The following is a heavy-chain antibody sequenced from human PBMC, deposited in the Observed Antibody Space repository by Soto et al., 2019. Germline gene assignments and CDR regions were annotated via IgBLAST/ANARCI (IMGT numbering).Heavy chain of an antibody. CDR3: AKGGIVATICNWFDP. J-gene: IGHJ5*02. D-gene: IGHD5-12*01. V-gene: IGHV3-23*01. CDR1: GFTFSSYA. Sequence: GGSLRLSCAASGFTFSSYAMSWVRQAPGKGLEWVSAISGSGGSTYYADSVKGRFTISRDNSKNTLYLQMNSLRAEDTAVYYCAKGGIVATICNWFDPWGQGTLVTISS. CDR2: ISGSGGST.